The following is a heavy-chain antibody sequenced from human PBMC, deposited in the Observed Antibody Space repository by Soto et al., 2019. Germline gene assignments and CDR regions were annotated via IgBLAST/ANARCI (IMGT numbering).Heavy chain of an antibody. CDR3: AKVGGYCSSTSCYAMPFDY. D-gene: IGHD2-2*01. Sequence: GGSLRLSCAASGFTFSSYGMHWVRQAPGKRLEWVAVISYDGSNKYYADSVKGRFTISRDNSKNTLYLQMNSLRAEDTAVYYCAKVGGYCSSTSCYAMPFDYWSQGTLVTVSS. V-gene: IGHV3-30*18. CDR2: ISYDGSNK. CDR1: GFTFSSYG. J-gene: IGHJ4*02.